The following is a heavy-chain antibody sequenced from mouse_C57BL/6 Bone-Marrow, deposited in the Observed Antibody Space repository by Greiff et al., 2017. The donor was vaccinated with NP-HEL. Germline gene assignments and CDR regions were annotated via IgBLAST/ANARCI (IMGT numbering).Heavy chain of an antibody. CDR2: ISYDGSN. V-gene: IGHV3-6*01. D-gene: IGHD3-3*01. Sequence: EVKLQESGPGLVKPSQSLSLTCSVTGYSITRGYYWNWIRQFPGNKLEWMGYISYDGSNNYNPSLKNRISITRDTSKNQFFLKLNSVTTEDTATYYCARRGGRDYWGQGTTRTVSS. CDR1: GYSITRGYY. CDR3: ARRGGRDY. J-gene: IGHJ2*01.